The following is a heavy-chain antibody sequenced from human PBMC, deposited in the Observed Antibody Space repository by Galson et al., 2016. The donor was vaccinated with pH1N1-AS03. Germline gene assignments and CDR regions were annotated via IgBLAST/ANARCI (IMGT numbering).Heavy chain of an antibody. V-gene: IGHV4-59*01. CDR1: GGSMSGYY. CDR3: ARTGSNGWYYFDS. CDR2: VYYSGTP. D-gene: IGHD6-19*01. J-gene: IGHJ4*02. Sequence: ETLSLTCTVSGGSMSGYYWSWIRQSPERGLEWIGCVYYSGTPTYNPSLKSQVTISVDTSKNQFSLKLSSVTAADTAVYFCARTGSNGWYYFDSWGQGALVTISS.